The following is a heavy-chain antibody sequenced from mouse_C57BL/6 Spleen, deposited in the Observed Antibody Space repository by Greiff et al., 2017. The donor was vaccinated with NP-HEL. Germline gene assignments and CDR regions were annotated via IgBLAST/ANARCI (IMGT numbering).Heavy chain of an antibody. CDR1: GYTFTSYW. D-gene: IGHD2-3*01. CDR2: IYPGSGST. CDR3: ARSEVDGYSSWFAY. J-gene: IGHJ3*01. V-gene: IGHV1-55*01. Sequence: QVQLQQPGAELVKPGASVKMSCKASGYTFTSYWITWVKQRPGQGLEWIGDIYPGSGSTNYNEKFKSKATLTVDTSSSTAYMQLSSRTSEDSAVYYCARSEVDGYSSWFAYWGQGTLVTVSA.